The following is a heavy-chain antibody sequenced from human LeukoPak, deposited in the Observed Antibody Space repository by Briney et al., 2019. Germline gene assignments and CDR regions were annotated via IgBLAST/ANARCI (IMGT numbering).Heavy chain of an antibody. J-gene: IGHJ4*02. CDR3: ARARGTTVRGVQWDY. D-gene: IGHD3-10*01. Sequence: SETLSLTCAVYGGSFSGYYWSWIRQPPGKGLEWIGEINHSGSTNYNPSLKSRVTISADTSKNQFSLKLSSVTAADTAVYYCARARGTTVRGVQWDYWGQGTLVTVSS. CDR1: GGSFSGYY. V-gene: IGHV4-34*01. CDR2: INHSGST.